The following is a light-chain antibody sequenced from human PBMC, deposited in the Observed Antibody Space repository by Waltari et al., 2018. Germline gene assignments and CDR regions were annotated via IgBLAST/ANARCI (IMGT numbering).Light chain of an antibody. J-gene: IGLJ3*02. V-gene: IGLV1-44*01. CDR3: AAWDDSLNVWV. CDR2: KTV. Sequence: QSVLTQPPSASGTPGQRVPISCSGSSSKIGNNTVHWYRQLPGMAPQLLIYKTVQRPSGVPDRFSASKSGTSASLAISGLQSEDEADYYCAAWDDSLNVWVFGGGTKLTVL. CDR1: SSKIGNNT.